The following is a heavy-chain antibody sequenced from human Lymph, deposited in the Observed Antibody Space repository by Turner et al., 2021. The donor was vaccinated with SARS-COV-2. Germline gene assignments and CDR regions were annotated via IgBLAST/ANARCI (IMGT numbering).Heavy chain of an antibody. CDR2: IRGDGGGT. V-gene: IGHV3-43*02. J-gene: IGHJ4*02. CDR1: GFPFADYA. CDR3: AKDPGYCSGGSCYSRTYFDF. Sequence: EVQLVESGGGVVQPGGSLRLSCAASGFPFADYAMHWVRQGQGKGLEWVSLIRGDGGGTYYADSVKGRFTISRDNSKNSLSLQMNSLRAEDTALYYCAKDPGYCSGGSCYSRTYFDFWGQGTLVTVSA. D-gene: IGHD2-15*01.